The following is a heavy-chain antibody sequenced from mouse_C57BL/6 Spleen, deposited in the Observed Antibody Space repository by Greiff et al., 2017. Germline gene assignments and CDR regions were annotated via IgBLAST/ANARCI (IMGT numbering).Heavy chain of an antibody. CDR1: GYTFTDYY. CDR2: INPNNGGT. D-gene: IGHD2-12*01. Sequence: VQLHQSGPELVKPGASVKISCKASGYTFTDYYMNWVKQSHGKSLEWIGDINPNNGGTSYNQKFKGKATLTVDKSSSTAYMELRSLTSEDSAVYYCARSGLRRGSWFAYWGQGTLVTVSA. J-gene: IGHJ3*01. CDR3: ARSGLRRGSWFAY. V-gene: IGHV1-26*01.